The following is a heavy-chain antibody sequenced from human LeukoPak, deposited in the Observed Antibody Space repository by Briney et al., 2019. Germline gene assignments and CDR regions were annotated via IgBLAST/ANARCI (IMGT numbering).Heavy chain of an antibody. D-gene: IGHD3-22*01. J-gene: IGHJ4*02. CDR2: INHSGST. Sequence: SETLSLTCAVYGGSFSGYYWSWIRQPPGKGLEWIGEINHSGSTNYNPSLKSRVTISVGTSKNQFSLKLSSVTAADTAVYYCARGRIGTYYYDSSGYCSPYYFDYWGQGTLVTVSS. CDR1: GGSFSGYY. CDR3: ARGRIGTYYYDSSGYCSPYYFDY. V-gene: IGHV4-34*01.